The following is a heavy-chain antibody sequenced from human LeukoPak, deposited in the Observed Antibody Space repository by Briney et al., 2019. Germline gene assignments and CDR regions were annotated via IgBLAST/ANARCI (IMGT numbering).Heavy chain of an antibody. CDR2: IKQDGSEK. Sequence: GGSLRLSCVASGFSFNNYRMTWVRQAPGKGLEWVANIKQDGSEKQYVDSVKGRFAISRDNAKKSLYLQINTLRAEDTAVYYCVRGPHIAATSYWGQGTLVAVSS. V-gene: IGHV3-7*03. D-gene: IGHD6-25*01. CDR1: GFSFNNYR. CDR3: VRGPHIAATSY. J-gene: IGHJ4*02.